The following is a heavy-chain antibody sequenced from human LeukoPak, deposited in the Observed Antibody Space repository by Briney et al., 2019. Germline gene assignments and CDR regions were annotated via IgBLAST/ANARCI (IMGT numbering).Heavy chain of an antibody. D-gene: IGHD1-7*01. Sequence: PGGSLRLSCAASGFTFSSYWMHWVRQAPGKGLVWVSRINSDGSSTIYADSVKGRFTISRDNAKNSPYLQMNSLRAEDTAVYYCARDRALELDAFDIWGQGTMVTVSS. CDR2: INSDGSST. CDR3: ARDRALELDAFDI. V-gene: IGHV3-74*01. CDR1: GFTFSSYW. J-gene: IGHJ3*02.